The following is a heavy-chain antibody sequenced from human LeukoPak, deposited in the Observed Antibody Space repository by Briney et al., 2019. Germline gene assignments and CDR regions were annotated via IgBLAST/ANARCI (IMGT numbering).Heavy chain of an antibody. CDR3: ARRTDVFPYYFDY. D-gene: IGHD2/OR15-2a*01. J-gene: IGHJ4*02. CDR1: GSSISSGSY. CDR2: IYHSGST. Sequence: SGTLSLTCAVSGSSISSGSYWGWIRQPPGRGLEWIGNIYHSGSTYYNPSLKSRVTLSVDTSKNQFSLRLSSVTAADTAVYYCARRTDVFPYYFDYWGQGTLVTVSS. V-gene: IGHV4-38-2*01.